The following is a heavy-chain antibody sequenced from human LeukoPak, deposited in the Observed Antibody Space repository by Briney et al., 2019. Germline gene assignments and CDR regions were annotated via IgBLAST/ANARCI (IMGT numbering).Heavy chain of an antibody. J-gene: IGHJ3*02. V-gene: IGHV1-2*02. D-gene: IGHD3-16*01. Sequence: ASVKVSCKASGYTFTGYYVHWVRQAPGQGLAWMGWINPNSGGTNYAQKFQGRVTMTRDTSISTAYMELSRLRSDDTAVYYCARRLFMFGGVITRDHDAFDIWGQGTMVTVSS. CDR2: INPNSGGT. CDR3: ARRLFMFGGVITRDHDAFDI. CDR1: GYTFTGYY.